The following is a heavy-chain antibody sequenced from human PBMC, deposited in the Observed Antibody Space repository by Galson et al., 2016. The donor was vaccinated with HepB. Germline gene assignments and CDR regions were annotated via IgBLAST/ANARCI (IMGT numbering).Heavy chain of an antibody. V-gene: IGHV3-73*01. CDR3: CRSYSGWTEYIRP. D-gene: IGHD6-19*01. CDR2: IRVKSQNDAT. J-gene: IGHJ1*01. CDR1: GFAFSDSA. Sequence: SLRLSCAASGFAFSDSALHWVRQASGKGLEWVARIRVKSQNDATEYAPPVSGRFTISRDDSKNMVYLQMTSLKTEDTALYYCCRSYSGWTEYIRPWGQGTRVTVSA.